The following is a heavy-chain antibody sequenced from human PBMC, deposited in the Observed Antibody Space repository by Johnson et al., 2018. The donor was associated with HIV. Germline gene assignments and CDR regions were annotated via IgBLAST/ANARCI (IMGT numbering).Heavy chain of an antibody. V-gene: IGHV3-30*04. CDR2: ISYDGSNK. Sequence: QVQLVESGGGVVQPGRSLRLSCAASGFTFSSYAMHWVRQAPGKGLEWVAVISYDGSNKYYAESVKGRFTISRDNSKNTLYLQMNSLRAEDTAIYYCAKRPIMIAFGEINGFDIWGQGTTVTVSS. CDR3: AKRPIMIAFGEINGFDI. J-gene: IGHJ3*02. CDR1: GFTFSSYA. D-gene: IGHD3-16*01.